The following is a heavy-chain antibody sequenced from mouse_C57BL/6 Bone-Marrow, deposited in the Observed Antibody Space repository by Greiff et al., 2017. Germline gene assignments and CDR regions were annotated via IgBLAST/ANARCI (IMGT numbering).Heavy chain of an antibody. Sequence: QVQLQQPGAELVKPGASVKMSCKASGYTFTSYWITWVKQRPGQGLEWIGDIYPGSGSSNYNEKFKSKATLTVDTSCSKAYLQLSSLTSEDSAVYYCARRGTRVCYYYAMDYWGQGTSVTVSS. CDR3: ARRGTRVCYYYAMDY. J-gene: IGHJ4*01. CDR1: GYTFTSYW. CDR2: IYPGSGSS. D-gene: IGHD1-1*01. V-gene: IGHV1-55*01.